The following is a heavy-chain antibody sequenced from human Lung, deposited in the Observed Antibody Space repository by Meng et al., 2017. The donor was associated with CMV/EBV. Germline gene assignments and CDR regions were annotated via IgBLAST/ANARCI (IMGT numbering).Heavy chain of an antibody. Sequence: SVXVSXXASGYTFTSYYMHWVRQAPGQGLEWMGIINPSGGSTSYAQKFQGRVTMTRDTSTSTVYMELSSLRSEDTAVYYCARVFSELIQWLRYYGMDVWGQETXVTVSS. CDR1: GYTFTSYY. CDR3: ARVFSELIQWLRYYGMDV. V-gene: IGHV1-46*01. J-gene: IGHJ6*02. CDR2: INPSGGST. D-gene: IGHD5-12*01.